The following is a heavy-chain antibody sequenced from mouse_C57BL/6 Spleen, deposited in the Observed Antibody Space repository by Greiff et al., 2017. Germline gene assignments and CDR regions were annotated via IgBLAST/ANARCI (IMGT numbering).Heavy chain of an antibody. V-gene: IGHV1-58*01. Sequence: EVKLVESGAELVRPGSSVKMSCKTSGYTFTSYGINWVKQRPGQGLEWIGYIYIGNGYTEYNEKFKGKATLTSDTSSSTAYMQLSSLTSEDSAIYFCARSNLDSSGYGFAYWGQGTLVTVSA. CDR1: GYTFTSYG. CDR3: ARSNLDSSGYGFAY. J-gene: IGHJ3*01. D-gene: IGHD3-2*02. CDR2: IYIGNGYT.